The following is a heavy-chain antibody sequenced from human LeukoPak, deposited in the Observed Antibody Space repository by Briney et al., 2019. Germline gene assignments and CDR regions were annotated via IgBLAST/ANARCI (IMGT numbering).Heavy chain of an antibody. CDR2: IYSGDNT. D-gene: IGHD3-16*01. J-gene: IGHJ4*02. Sequence: GGSLRLSCAASGFTFSDYYMSWIRQAPGKGLEWVSVIYSGDNTHYADAVKGRFTISRDNSKNTLYLQMNSLRAEDTAVYYCARDLADWGQGTLVTVSS. CDR1: GFTFSDYY. CDR3: ARDLAD. V-gene: IGHV3-53*01.